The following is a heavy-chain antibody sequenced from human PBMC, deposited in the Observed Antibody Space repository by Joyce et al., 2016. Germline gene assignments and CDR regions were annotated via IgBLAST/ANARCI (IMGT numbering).Heavy chain of an antibody. CDR3: AKGALADQLLPPADL. D-gene: IGHD1-1*01. CDR1: GFTFNSLA. Sequence: QFQLVESGGRVVQRGRSLRLSCRASGFTFNSLAMHWVRQAPGKGPEWVAVISHDAERQFYGESSKGRFTISRDNYKNTLDLQMNSLRVEDTAVYYCAKGALADQLLPPADLWGQGTLVTVSS. CDR2: ISHDAERQ. J-gene: IGHJ1*01. V-gene: IGHV3-30*18.